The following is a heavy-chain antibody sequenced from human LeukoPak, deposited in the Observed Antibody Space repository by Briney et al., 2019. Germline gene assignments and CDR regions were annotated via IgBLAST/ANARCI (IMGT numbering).Heavy chain of an antibody. J-gene: IGHJ4*02. CDR3: ARGSVPPEAAAGTEFDY. V-gene: IGHV1-8*01. Sequence: ASVKVSCKASGYTFTSYDINWVRQATGQGLEWMGWMNPNRGNTGYAQKFQGRVTMTRNTSISTAYMELSSLRSEDTAVYYCARGSVPPEAAAGTEFDYWGQGTLVTVSS. D-gene: IGHD6-13*01. CDR2: MNPNRGNT. CDR1: GYTFTSYD.